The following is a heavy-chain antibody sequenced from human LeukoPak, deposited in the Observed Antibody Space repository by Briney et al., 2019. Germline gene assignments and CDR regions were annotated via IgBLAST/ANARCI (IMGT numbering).Heavy chain of an antibody. CDR3: ARHYLYDTSGGVTHYFDY. CDR2: IYHSGST. D-gene: IGHD3-22*01. V-gene: IGHV4-38-2*02. J-gene: IGHJ4*02. CDR1: GYSINSGYH. Sequence: PSETLSLTCIVSGYSINSGYHWGWIRQPPGKGLEWIGSIYHSGSTYYNPSLKSRVTISIDTSKNQFSLKLRSVTAADTAVYYCARHYLYDTSGGVTHYFDYWGQGTLVTVSS.